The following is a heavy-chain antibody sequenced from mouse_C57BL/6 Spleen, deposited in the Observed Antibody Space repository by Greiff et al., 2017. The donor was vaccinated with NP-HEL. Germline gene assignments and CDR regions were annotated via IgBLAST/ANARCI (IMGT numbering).Heavy chain of an antibody. CDR1: GFTFSDYY. V-gene: IGHV5-16*01. Sequence: EVKLMESEGGLVQPGSSMKLSCTASGFTFSDYYMAWVRQVPEKGLEWVANINYDGSSTYYLDSLKSRFIISRDNAKNILYLQMSSLKSEDTATYYYARDGDYGSSSYFDVWGTGTTVTVSS. CDR2: INYDGSST. D-gene: IGHD1-1*01. J-gene: IGHJ1*03. CDR3: ARDGDYGSSSYFDV.